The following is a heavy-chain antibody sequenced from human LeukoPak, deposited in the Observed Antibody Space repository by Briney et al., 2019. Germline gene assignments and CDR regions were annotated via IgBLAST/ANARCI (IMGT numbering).Heavy chain of an antibody. CDR2: ISWDSGII. J-gene: IGHJ5*02. CDR1: GFIFDDYA. V-gene: IGHV3-9*01. Sequence: GWSLRLSCAASGFIFDDYAMHWVRQAPGKGVEWVSGISWDSGIIGYADSVKGRFTIGRDNAKNSLYMQMDSLRPEDTALYYCVKDQTTVSLSGWFDPWGQGTLVTASS. CDR3: VKDQTTVSLSGWFDP. D-gene: IGHD4-17*01.